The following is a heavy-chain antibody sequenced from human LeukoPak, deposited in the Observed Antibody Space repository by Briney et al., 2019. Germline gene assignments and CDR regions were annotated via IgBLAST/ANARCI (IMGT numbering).Heavy chain of an antibody. V-gene: IGHV1-18*01. J-gene: IGHJ4*02. CDR2: ISGYNGNT. CDR3: ARRRSEEFDFDC. CDR1: GYIFSTYG. D-gene: IGHD6-19*01. Sequence: GASVKVSCKASGYIFSTYGISWVRHAPGQGLEWMGCISGYNGNTNYAQKLQGRVTMTTDTSTSTAYMELRSLRSDDTAVYYCARRRSEEFDFDCWGQGTLVTVSS.